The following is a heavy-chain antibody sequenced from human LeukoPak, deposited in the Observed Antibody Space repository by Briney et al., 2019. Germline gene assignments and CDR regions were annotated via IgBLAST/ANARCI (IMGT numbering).Heavy chain of an antibody. CDR3: ARKPLMVRGVSSIDL. CDR2: INHSGST. CDR1: GGSLSGYY. D-gene: IGHD3-10*01. V-gene: IGHV4-34*01. Sequence: SETLSLTCAVYGGSLSGYYWSWIRQPPGKGLEWIGEINHSGSTNYNPSLKSRVTISVDTSKNQFSLKLSSVTAADTAVYYCARKPLMVRGVSSIDLWGRGTLVTVSS. J-gene: IGHJ2*01.